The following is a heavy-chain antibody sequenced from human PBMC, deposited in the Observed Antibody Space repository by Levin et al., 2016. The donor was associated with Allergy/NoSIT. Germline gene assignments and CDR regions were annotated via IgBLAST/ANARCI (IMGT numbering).Heavy chain of an antibody. CDR3: ARQSGAVAALRMGY. CDR1: GGSISSSSYY. J-gene: IGHJ4*02. D-gene: IGHD6-19*01. Sequence: SETLSLTCTVSGGSISSSSYYWGWIRQPPGKGLEWIGSVYYSGSTYYNPSLKSRVTISVDTSKNQFSLKLSSVTAADTAVYYCARQSGAVAALRMGYWGQGTLVTVSS. V-gene: IGHV4-39*01. CDR2: VYYSGST.